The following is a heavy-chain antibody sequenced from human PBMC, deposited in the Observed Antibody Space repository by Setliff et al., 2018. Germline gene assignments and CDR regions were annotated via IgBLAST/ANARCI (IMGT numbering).Heavy chain of an antibody. D-gene: IGHD4-17*01. CDR3: SDYGPLGVY. V-gene: IGHV3-15*01. J-gene: IGHJ4*02. Sequence: GGSLRLSCAASGFTFSSYGMHWVRQAPGKGLEWIGRIKSTTDGGTTDYAAPVKGRFTISRDDSKDTMYLQMSSLKTEDTAVYYCSDYGPLGVYWGQGTLVTVSS. CDR1: GFTFSSYG. CDR2: IKSTTDGGTT.